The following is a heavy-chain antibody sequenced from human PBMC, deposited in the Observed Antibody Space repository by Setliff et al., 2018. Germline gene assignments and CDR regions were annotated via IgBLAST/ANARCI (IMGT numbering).Heavy chain of an antibody. Sequence: VSCKASGGSFSSYGITWVRQAPGQGLEWMGGTIPFFRTANYAQNFQDRVTITTDKTTSTAFMELSSLRSEDTAVYFCARGQGHYCDSSGCLDYWGQGTLVTVSS. J-gene: IGHJ4*02. CDR2: TIPFFRTA. V-gene: IGHV1-69*05. D-gene: IGHD3-22*01. CDR1: GGSFSSYG. CDR3: ARGQGHYCDSSGCLDY.